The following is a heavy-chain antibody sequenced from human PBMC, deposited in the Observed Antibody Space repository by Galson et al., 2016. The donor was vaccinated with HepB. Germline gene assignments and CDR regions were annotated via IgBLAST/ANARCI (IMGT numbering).Heavy chain of an antibody. CDR3: ARQHLNLAYCSRGSCYYPPFEY. Sequence: SVKVSCKASGYTFTGYYLHWVRQAPGQGLEWMGRINPITGGTDYAQKFQGRVTLTRDMSISTAYMELTRLRSDDTAVYFCARQHLNLAYCSRGSCYYPPFEYWGRGTLVTVSS. D-gene: IGHD2-15*01. CDR1: GYTFTGYY. V-gene: IGHV1-2*06. J-gene: IGHJ4*02. CDR2: INPITGGT.